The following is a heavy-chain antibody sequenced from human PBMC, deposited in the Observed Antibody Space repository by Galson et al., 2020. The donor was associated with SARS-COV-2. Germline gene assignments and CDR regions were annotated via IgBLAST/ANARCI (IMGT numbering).Heavy chain of an antibody. Sequence: SETLSLTCAVSGGSISSSNWWSWVRQPPGKGLEWIGEIYHSGSTNYNPSLKSQVTISVDKSKNQFSLKLSSVTAADTAVYYCARGLRGEYFQHWGQGTLVTVSS. CDR1: GGSISSSNW. V-gene: IGHV4-4*02. J-gene: IGHJ1*01. CDR2: IYHSGST. CDR3: ARGLRGEYFQH. D-gene: IGHD2-21*01.